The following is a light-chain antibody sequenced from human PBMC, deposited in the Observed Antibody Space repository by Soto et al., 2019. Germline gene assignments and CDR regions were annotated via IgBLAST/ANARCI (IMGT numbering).Light chain of an antibody. CDR2: SAS. Sequence: DIQMTQSPSTLSASVGDRVTITCRASQSISSWLAWYQQKPGKAPKLLAYSASTLHSGVPSRFSGSGSGTDFALTISSLQPEDFATYFCQQLKTYPYTFGQGTRLDIK. CDR1: QSISSW. CDR3: QQLKTYPYT. V-gene: IGKV1-5*01. J-gene: IGKJ2*01.